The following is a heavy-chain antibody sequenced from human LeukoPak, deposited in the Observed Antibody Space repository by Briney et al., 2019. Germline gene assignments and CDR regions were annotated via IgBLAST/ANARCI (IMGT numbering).Heavy chain of an antibody. J-gene: IGHJ5*02. D-gene: IGHD2-8*01. CDR2: IYYSGST. CDR1: GGSISSYY. V-gene: IGHV4-59*08. Sequence: PSETLSLTCTVSGGSISSYYWSWIRQPPGKGLEWIGYIYYSGSTNYNPSLKSRVTISVDTSKNQFSLKLSSVTAADTAVYYCARVRMVYAPNWFDPWGQGTLVIVSS. CDR3: ARVRMVYAPNWFDP.